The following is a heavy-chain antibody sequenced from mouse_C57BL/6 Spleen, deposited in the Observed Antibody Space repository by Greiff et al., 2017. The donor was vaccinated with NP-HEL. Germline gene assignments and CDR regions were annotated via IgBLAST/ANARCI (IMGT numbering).Heavy chain of an antibody. CDR3: AKGDYDSLYYAMDY. CDR2: INPSSGYT. D-gene: IGHD2-4*01. Sequence: QVQLQQSGAELARPGASVKMSCKASGYTFTSYTMHWVKQRPGQGLEWIGYINPSSGYTKYNQKFKDKATLTADKSSSTAYMQLSSLTSEDSAVDSCAKGDYDSLYYAMDYWGQGTSVTVSS. J-gene: IGHJ4*01. V-gene: IGHV1-4*01. CDR1: GYTFTSYT.